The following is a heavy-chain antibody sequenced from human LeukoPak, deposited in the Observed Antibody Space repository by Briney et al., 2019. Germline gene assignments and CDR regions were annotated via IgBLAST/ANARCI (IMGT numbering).Heavy chain of an antibody. CDR3: ARDQPGIAYDY. CDR2: ISYDGSNK. Sequence: QPGRSLRLSCAASGFTFSSYAMHWVRQAPGKGLEWVAVISYDGSNKYYADSVKGRFTISRDNSKNTLYLQMNSLRAEDTAVYYCARDQPGIAYDYWGQGTLVTVSS. J-gene: IGHJ4*02. D-gene: IGHD6-13*01. CDR1: GFTFSSYA. V-gene: IGHV3-30-3*01.